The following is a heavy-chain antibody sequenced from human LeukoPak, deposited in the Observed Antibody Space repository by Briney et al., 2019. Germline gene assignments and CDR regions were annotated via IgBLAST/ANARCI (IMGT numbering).Heavy chain of an antibody. Sequence: GGSLRPSCAAAGFTFNHYGMHWVRQAPGKGLEWVSVIWSDGTNTYYADSVKGRFTISRVDYEKTVYLQMNSLRPEDTGVYYCARDAQRGFDYSNSLKYWGQGTPVTVSA. J-gene: IGHJ4*02. D-gene: IGHD4-11*01. V-gene: IGHV3-33*01. CDR2: IWSDGTNT. CDR3: ARDAQRGFDYSNSLKY. CDR1: GFTFNHYG.